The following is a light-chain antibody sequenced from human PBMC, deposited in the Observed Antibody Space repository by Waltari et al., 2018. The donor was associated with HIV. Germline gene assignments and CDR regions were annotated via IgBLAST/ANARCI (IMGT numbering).Light chain of an antibody. V-gene: IGLV1-36*01. CDR3: AAWDDSLNGVV. CDR1: SSNIGNNA. Sequence: QSVLTQPPSVYGAPRQRVTISCSGISSNIGNNAVNWYQKLTGKAPKLLVYYDDLLPSGVSDRFSGSRSGTSASLAISGLQSEDEADYYCAAWDDSLNGVVFGGGTKLTVL. CDR2: YDD. J-gene: IGLJ2*01.